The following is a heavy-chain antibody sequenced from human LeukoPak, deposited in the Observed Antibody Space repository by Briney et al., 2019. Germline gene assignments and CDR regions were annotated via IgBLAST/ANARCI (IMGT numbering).Heavy chain of an antibody. CDR3: VKGAYDYIEMGYLDY. CDR1: GFTFSDYA. D-gene: IGHD5-12*01. Sequence: GGSLRLSCAASGFASGFTFSDYAMSWVRQAPGKGLEWVSLIIGSSGDTFYADSVKGRFTISRDNSKNRLYLQMNSLRAEDTALYYCVKGAYDYIEMGYLDYWGQGTLVTVSS. V-gene: IGHV3-23*01. J-gene: IGHJ4*02. CDR2: IIGSSGDT.